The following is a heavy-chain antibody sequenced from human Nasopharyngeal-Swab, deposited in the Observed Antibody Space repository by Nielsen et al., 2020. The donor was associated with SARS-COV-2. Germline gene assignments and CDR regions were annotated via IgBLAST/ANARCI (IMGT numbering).Heavy chain of an antibody. CDR1: GGPISSYY. D-gene: IGHD5-12*01. Sequence: GSLRLSCTVSGGPISSYYWSWIRQPPGKGLEWIGYIDYSGNTNFSSSLKSRVTTSLDTSRNQFSLNLDSVTAADTAAYYCARLSGYSGYDERAFDYWGQGTLVTVSS. CDR3: ARLSGYSGYDERAFDY. J-gene: IGHJ4*02. CDR2: IDYSGNT. V-gene: IGHV4-59*08.